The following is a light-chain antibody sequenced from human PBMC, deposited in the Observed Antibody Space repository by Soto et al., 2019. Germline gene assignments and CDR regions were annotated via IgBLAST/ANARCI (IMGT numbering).Light chain of an antibody. CDR3: SSYTTSGTRV. J-gene: IGLJ1*01. CDR2: EVS. V-gene: IGLV2-14*01. Sequence: QCALTQPASVSGSPGQSMTISWTGTTSDVGGYSFVSWYQLHPGKAPKLMIYEVSNRPSGVSNRFSGSKSGNTASLTISGLQAEDESDYYCSSYTTSGTRVFGTGTKVTVL. CDR1: TSDVGGYSF.